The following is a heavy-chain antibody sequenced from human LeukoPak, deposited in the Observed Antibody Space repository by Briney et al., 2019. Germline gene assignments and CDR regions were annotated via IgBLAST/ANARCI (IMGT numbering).Heavy chain of an antibody. V-gene: IGHV1-46*01. J-gene: IGHJ6*03. CDR1: GYTFTSYY. CDR3: ARDGCSSTSCYSLYYYMDV. D-gene: IGHD2-2*01. Sequence: GASVKVSCKASGYTFTSYYMHWVRQAPGQGLEWMGIINPSGGSTSYAQKFQGRVTMTRDTSTSTVYMELSSLRSEDTAVYYCARDGCSSTSCYSLYYYMDVWGQGTLVTVSS. CDR2: INPSGGST.